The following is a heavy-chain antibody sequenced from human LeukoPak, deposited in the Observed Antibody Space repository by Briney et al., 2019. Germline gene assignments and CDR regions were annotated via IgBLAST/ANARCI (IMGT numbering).Heavy chain of an antibody. D-gene: IGHD1-26*01. CDR1: GFTFSSYA. J-gene: IGHJ4*02. CDR3: TRLGGSYYTY. Sequence: PGGSLRLSCAASGFTFSSYAMAWVRQAPGKGLEWVASIGDSGGSTYYAKSVKGPFTISRDNSKNTLYLQTNSLRAEDTAVYYCTRLGGSYYTYWGQGTLVTVSS. V-gene: IGHV3-23*01. CDR2: IGDSGGST.